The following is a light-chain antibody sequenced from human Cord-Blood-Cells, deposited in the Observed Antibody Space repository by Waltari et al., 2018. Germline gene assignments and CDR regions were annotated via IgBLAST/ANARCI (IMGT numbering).Light chain of an antibody. J-gene: IGKJ1*01. CDR1: QSVLYSSNNKNY. CDR3: QQYYSTPRT. V-gene: IGKV4-1*01. CDR2: CAS. Sequence: DIVMTQSPDSLAVSLGERATINCKSSQSVLYSSNNKNYLAWYQQKPGQPPKLLIYCASTLESGVPDRFSGSGSGTDFTLTISSLQAEDVAVYYCQQYYSTPRTFGQGTKVEIK.